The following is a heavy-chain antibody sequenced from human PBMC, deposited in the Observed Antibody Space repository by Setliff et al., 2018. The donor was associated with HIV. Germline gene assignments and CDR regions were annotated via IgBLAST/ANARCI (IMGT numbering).Heavy chain of an antibody. CDR3: ARGFKNEYEFSGYMDV. CDR1: GYSFSNHS. Sequence: ASVKVSCKASGYSFSNHSMLWVRQAPGQRLEWMGWINAGNGNTKYSQKFQGRVTITRDTSANTGYMELSSLRSEDAAVYFCARGFKNEYEFSGYMDVWGNGTMVTVSS. D-gene: IGHD2-15*01. CDR2: INAGNGNT. V-gene: IGHV1-3*01. J-gene: IGHJ6*03.